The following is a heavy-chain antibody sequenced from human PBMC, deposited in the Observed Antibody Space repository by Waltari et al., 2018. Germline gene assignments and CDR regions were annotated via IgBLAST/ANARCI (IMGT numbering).Heavy chain of an antibody. CDR3: ARGSHRGSSSWYLVYY. V-gene: IGHV3-21*01. CDR1: GLTFSGYS. CDR2: ISSSSSYI. D-gene: IGHD6-13*01. J-gene: IGHJ4*02. Sequence: EVQLVESGGGLVKPGGSLSLPCAASGLTFSGYSMNWVRQAPGKGLEWVSSISSSSSYIYYADSVKGRLTISRDNAKNSLYLQMNSLRAEDTAVYYCARGSHRGSSSWYLVYYWGQGTLVTVSS.